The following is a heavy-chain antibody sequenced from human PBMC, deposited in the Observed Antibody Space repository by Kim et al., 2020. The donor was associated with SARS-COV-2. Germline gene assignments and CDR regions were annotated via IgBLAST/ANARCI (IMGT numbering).Heavy chain of an antibody. CDR3: AKAYSYDSSGYGGAFD. CDR1: GFTFNIYA. V-gene: IGHV3-23*01. D-gene: IGHD3-22*01. J-gene: IGHJ3*02. Sequence: GGSLRLSCAASGFTFNIYAMNWVRQAPGKGLEWVSGISTSGGSTYYADSVTGRFTILSDNSKNTLYLQMNSLTPEDTASYYCAKAYSYDSSGYGGAFD. CDR2: ISTSGGST.